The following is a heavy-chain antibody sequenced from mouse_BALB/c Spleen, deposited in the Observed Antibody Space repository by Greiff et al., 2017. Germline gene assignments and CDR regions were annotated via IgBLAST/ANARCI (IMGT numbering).Heavy chain of an antibody. CDR1: GYSFTSYW. V-gene: IGHV1S126*01. D-gene: IGHD4-1*01. Sequence: QVQLKQSGPQLVRPGASVKISCKASGYSFTSYWMHWVKQRPGQGLEWIGMIDPSDSETRLNQKFKDKATLTVDKSSSTAYMQLSSPTSEDSAVYYCARRDWDWYFDVWGAGTTVTVSS. CDR2: IDPSDSET. CDR3: ARRDWDWYFDV. J-gene: IGHJ1*01.